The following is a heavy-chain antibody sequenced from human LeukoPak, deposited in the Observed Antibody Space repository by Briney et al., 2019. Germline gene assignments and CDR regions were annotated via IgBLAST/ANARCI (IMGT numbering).Heavy chain of an antibody. CDR1: GGSISSGGYY. D-gene: IGHD3-3*01. V-gene: IGHV4-31*03. CDR3: ARDNSVGDFWSGYSRAGGMDV. CDR2: IYYSGST. Sequence: SETLSLTCTISGGSISSGGYYWSWIRQHPGKGLEWIGYIYYSGSTYYNPSLKSRVTISVDTSKNQFSRKLSSVTAADTAVYYCARDNSVGDFWSGYSRAGGMDVWGQGTTVTVSS. J-gene: IGHJ6*02.